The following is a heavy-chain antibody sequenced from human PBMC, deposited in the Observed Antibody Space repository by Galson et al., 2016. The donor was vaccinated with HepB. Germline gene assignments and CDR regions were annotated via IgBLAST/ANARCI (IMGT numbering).Heavy chain of an antibody. Sequence: SVKVSCKASGGTFSNYSFSWVRQAPGQGLEWMGWINAGNGNTKYSQKFKDRVTITRDTSATTVYMHLTTVTSEDTALYFCARDAMGATKYFDYWGQGTLITVS. J-gene: IGHJ4*02. CDR3: ARDAMGATKYFDY. CDR1: GGTFSNYS. D-gene: IGHD5-12*01. V-gene: IGHV1-3*01. CDR2: INAGNGNT.